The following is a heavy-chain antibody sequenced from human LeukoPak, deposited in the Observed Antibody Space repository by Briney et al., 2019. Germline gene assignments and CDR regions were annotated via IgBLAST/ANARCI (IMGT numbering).Heavy chain of an antibody. CDR1: GDTFSAYY. D-gene: IGHD2-2*01. CDR3: AREIGYCSSTSCFFYAFDI. Sequence: ASVKVSCKASGDTFSAYYIHWVRQAPGQGLEWMGRINPNSGGTDFAQKFLGRVSMTRDTSISTAYMELSRLRSDDTAVYYCAREIGYCSSTSCFFYAFDIWGQGTMVTVSS. CDR2: INPNSGGT. V-gene: IGHV1-2*06. J-gene: IGHJ3*02.